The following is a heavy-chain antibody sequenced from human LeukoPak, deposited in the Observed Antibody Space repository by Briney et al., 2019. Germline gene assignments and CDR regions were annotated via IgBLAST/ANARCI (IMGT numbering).Heavy chain of an antibody. CDR3: SRQGVRGTYYYAMDV. D-gene: IGHD3-10*01. Sequence: PSETLSLTCTVSGGSISSTAYYWGWIRQPPGRGLDWIATIYYSGTTYYNPSLESRVTISVDTSKNQFSLKLSSVTAADTSVYYCSRQGVRGTYYYAMDVWGQGTTVTVSS. V-gene: IGHV4-39*01. J-gene: IGHJ6*02. CDR1: GGSISSTAYY. CDR2: IYYSGTT.